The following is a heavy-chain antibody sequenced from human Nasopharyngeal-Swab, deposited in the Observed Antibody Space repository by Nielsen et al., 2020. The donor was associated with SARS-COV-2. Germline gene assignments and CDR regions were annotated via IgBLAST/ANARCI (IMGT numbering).Heavy chain of an antibody. CDR3: ARVRDNGYYFDS. J-gene: IGHJ4*02. V-gene: IGHV4-30-4*01. Sequence: LRLSCTVSGGSISSRDYYWSWIRQSPGKGLDWIGYIYYRGTTDYNPTLQSRVAMSVDTSKNEFSLKVMSATASDTATYYCARVRDNGYYFDSWGQGTLVTVSS. D-gene: IGHD5-24*01. CDR2: IYYRGTT. CDR1: GGSISSRDYY.